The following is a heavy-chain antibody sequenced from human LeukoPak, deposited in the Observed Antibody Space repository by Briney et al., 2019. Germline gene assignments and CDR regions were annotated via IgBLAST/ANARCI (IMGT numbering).Heavy chain of an antibody. J-gene: IGHJ6*02. V-gene: IGHV3-23*01. CDR2: ISSSGSST. Sequence: PGGSLRLSCAASGFTFSSYAMSWVRQAPGKGLEWVSAISSSGSSTHYADSVKGRLTIPRDNSKNTLYLQMNGLRAEDTAVYYCAKCKGLYYYYGMDVWGQGTTVTVSS. D-gene: IGHD2-8*01. CDR1: GFTFSSYA. CDR3: AKCKGLYYYYGMDV.